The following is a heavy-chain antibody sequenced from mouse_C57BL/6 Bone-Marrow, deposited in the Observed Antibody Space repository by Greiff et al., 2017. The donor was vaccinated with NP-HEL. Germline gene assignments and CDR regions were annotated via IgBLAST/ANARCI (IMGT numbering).Heavy chain of an antibody. CDR2: ISDGGSYT. J-gene: IGHJ2*01. CDR3: AREGYRQLEYFDY. Sequence: EVQRVESGGGLVKPGGSLNLSCAASGFTFSSYAMSWVRQTPEKRLEWVATISDGGSYTYYPDNVKGRFTISRDNAKNNLYLQMSHLKSEDTAMYYCAREGYRQLEYFDYWGQGTTLTVSS. V-gene: IGHV5-4*01. CDR1: GFTFSSYA. D-gene: IGHD3-2*01.